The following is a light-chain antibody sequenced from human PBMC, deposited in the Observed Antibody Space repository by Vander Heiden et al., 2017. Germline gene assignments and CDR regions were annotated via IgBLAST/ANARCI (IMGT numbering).Light chain of an antibody. CDR3: QQRSPLT. CDR1: QSVSSY. V-gene: IGKV3-11*01. Sequence: EIVLTQSPATLSLSPGVRATLSSRASQSVSSYLAWYQQKPGQAPRLLIYDASNRATGIPARFSGSGSGTDFTLTISSLEPEDFAVYYCQQRSPLTFGGGTKVEIK. J-gene: IGKJ4*01. CDR2: DAS.